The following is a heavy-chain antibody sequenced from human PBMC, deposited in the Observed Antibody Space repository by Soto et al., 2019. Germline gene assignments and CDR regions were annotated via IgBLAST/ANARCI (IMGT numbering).Heavy chain of an antibody. J-gene: IGHJ6*02. Sequence: PSETLSLTCAVSGGSISSGGYSWSWIRHPPGKGLEWIGYIYHSGITYYNPSLKSRITISLDRSRNHFSLKLSSVTAADTAVYYCARENDSSGYYPADVWGQGTTVTVSS. CDR1: GGSISSGGYS. CDR2: IYHSGIT. CDR3: ARENDSSGYYPADV. V-gene: IGHV4-30-2*01. D-gene: IGHD3-22*01.